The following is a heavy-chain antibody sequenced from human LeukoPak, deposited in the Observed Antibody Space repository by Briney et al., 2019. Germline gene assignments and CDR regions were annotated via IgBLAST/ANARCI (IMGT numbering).Heavy chain of an antibody. CDR2: ISGSGGST. D-gene: IGHD2-2*02. J-gene: IGHJ4*02. CDR1: GFTFSSYA. Sequence: GGSLRLSCAASGFTFSSYAMSWVRQAPGKGLEWVSAISGSGGSTYYADSVKGRFTISRDNSKNTLYLQMNSLRAEDTAVYYCAKDPHLGCSSTSCYTGFDYWGQGTLVTVSS. CDR3: AKDPHLGCSSTSCYTGFDY. V-gene: IGHV3-23*01.